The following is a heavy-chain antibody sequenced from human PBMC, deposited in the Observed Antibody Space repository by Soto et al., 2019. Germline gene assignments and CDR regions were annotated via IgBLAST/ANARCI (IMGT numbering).Heavy chain of an antibody. CDR1: GGSISSGGYS. CDR3: DRVPDY. Sequence: QLQLQESGSGLVKPSQTLSLTCAVSGGSISSGGYSWSWIRQPPGKGLEWIGDIYHSGSTYYNPCLKSRVSISVDRSRNQLSLKLSSVTAAVTAVYYCDRVPDYWGQGTLVTVSS. V-gene: IGHV4-30-2*01. J-gene: IGHJ4*02. CDR2: IYHSGST.